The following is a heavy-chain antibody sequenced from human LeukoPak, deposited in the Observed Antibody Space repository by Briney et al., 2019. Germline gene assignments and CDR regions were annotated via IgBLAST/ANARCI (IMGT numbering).Heavy chain of an antibody. CDR1: GGSISSGGYY. J-gene: IGHJ3*02. CDR3: ARDNRITDAFDI. Sequence: PSQTLSLTCTVSGGSISSGGYYWSWIRQPPGKGLEWVGYIHHSESTHYNPSLKSRVTISVDRSKNQFSLKLSSVTAADTAVYSCARDNRITDAFDIWGQGTMVTVSS. V-gene: IGHV4-30-2*01. CDR2: IHHSEST. D-gene: IGHD3-10*01.